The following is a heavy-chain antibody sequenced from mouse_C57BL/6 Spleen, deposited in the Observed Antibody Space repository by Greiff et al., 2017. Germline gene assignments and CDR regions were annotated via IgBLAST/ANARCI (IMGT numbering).Heavy chain of an antibody. CDR1: GYTFTSYW. CDR3: ARVSASSGYPYYAMDY. J-gene: IGHJ4*01. V-gene: IGHV1-53*01. Sequence: QVQLQQPGTELVKPGASVKLSCKASGYTFTSYWMPWVKQRPGQGLEWIGNINPSNGGTNYNEKFKSKATLTVDKSSSTAYMQLSSLTSEDSAVYYCARVSASSGYPYYAMDYWGQGTSVTVSS. CDR2: INPSNGGT. D-gene: IGHD3-2*02.